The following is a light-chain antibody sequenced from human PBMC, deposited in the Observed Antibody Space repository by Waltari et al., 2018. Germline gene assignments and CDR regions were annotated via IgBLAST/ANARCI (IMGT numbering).Light chain of an antibody. CDR2: VNSDGSH. Sequence: QLILTQSPSASASLGASVKLTCTLSSGHSSNVIAWLQQQPEKGPRCWMKVNSDGSHRKGDEIPDRFSGSSSGAERYLSISSLQSEDEADYFCQTGGHGTWVFGGGIKLTVL. CDR3: QTGGHGTWV. V-gene: IGLV4-69*01. J-gene: IGLJ3*02. CDR1: SGHSSNV.